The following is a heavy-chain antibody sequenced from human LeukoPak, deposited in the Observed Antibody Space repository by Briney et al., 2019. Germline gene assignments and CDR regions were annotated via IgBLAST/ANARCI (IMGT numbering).Heavy chain of an antibody. Sequence: SETLSLTCIVSGGSISSTSHYWDWIRQPPGKGLEWIGSFYYSGNTYYNPFLKSRVSISVDTSKTQLSLKVNSVTAADTAVYYCARQGRRESPSPTGKGFDIWGQGTLVTVSS. D-gene: IGHD3-10*01. J-gene: IGHJ3*02. CDR3: ARQGRRESPSPTGKGFDI. CDR2: FYYSGNT. CDR1: GGSISSTSHY. V-gene: IGHV4-39*01.